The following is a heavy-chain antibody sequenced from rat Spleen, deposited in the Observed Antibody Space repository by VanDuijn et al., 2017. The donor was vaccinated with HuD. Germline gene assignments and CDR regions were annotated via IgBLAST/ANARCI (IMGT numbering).Heavy chain of an antibody. J-gene: IGHJ3*01. CDR3: ARGSYCFAY. Sequence: GPGLEWMGAIWSGGSTDYNSALKSRLSISRDTSKSQVFLKMSSLKTEDTATYYCARGSYCFAYWGQGTLVTVSS. V-gene: IGHV2-4*01. CDR2: IWSGGST.